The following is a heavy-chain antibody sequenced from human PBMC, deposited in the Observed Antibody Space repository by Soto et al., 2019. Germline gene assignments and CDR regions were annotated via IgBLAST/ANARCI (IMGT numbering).Heavy chain of an antibody. Sequence: QVQLVESGGGVVQPGRSLRLSCAASGFTFSGYGMHWVRQAPGKGLEWVAVIWYNGNNKYYADSVKGRFTISRDNSKNTLYLQMNSLRVEDTAVYYCARDRYGGNTGVDYWGQGTLLTVSS. CDR1: GFTFSGYG. V-gene: IGHV3-33*01. J-gene: IGHJ4*02. CDR2: IWYNGNNK. D-gene: IGHD4-17*01. CDR3: ARDRYGGNTGVDY.